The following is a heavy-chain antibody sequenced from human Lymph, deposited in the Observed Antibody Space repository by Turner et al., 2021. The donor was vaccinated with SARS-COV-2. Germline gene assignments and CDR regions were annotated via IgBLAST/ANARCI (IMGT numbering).Heavy chain of an antibody. Sequence: QVQLQESGPGLVRPSETLSLTCTVSGVSISSQSWSWIRQSPGRGLEWIGYFYKIGSIDYNPTLRGRVTISVDTSKNQLSLNLISMTAADTAVYYCARHQGSTSGYDHGMNVWGQGTAVIVSS. CDR1: GVSISSQS. CDR3: ARHQGSTSGYDHGMNV. D-gene: IGHD1-1*01. J-gene: IGHJ6*02. CDR2: FYKIGSI. V-gene: IGHV4-59*08.